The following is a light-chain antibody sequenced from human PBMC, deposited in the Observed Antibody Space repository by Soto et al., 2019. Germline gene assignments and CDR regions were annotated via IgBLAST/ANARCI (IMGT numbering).Light chain of an antibody. CDR1: QRITTY. V-gene: IGKV1-39*01. CDR3: QQSYSTPQT. J-gene: IGKJ3*01. CDR2: AAT. Sequence: DIQMTQSPSSLSASVGDRVTMRVRASQRITTYLNWYQQRPGKAPSLLIYAATYLRSGVPSRFSGSGSGTDFTLTISSLQPADFATYYCQQSYSTPQTFGPGTKVH.